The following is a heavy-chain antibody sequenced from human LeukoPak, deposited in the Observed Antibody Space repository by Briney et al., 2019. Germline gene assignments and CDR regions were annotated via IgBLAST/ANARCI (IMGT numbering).Heavy chain of an antibody. Sequence: GGSLRLSCAAPGFTFSSYAMHWVRQAPGKGLEWVAVISYDGSNKYYADSVKGRFTISRDNSKNTLYLQMNSLRAEDTAVYYCARERIPYCSGGSCYDFQHWGQGTLVTVSS. V-gene: IGHV3-30-3*01. J-gene: IGHJ1*01. D-gene: IGHD2-15*01. CDR3: ARERIPYCSGGSCYDFQH. CDR2: ISYDGSNK. CDR1: GFTFSSYA.